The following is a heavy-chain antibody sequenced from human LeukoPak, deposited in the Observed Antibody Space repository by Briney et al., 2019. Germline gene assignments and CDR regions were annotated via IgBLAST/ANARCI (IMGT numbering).Heavy chain of an antibody. D-gene: IGHD3-10*01. CDR1: GGSISRHY. Sequence: SETLSLTCTVSGGSISRHYWSWIRQPPGKGLEWIGYVYYSGSTNYNPSLKSRVTISEDTSKNQFSLKLSSVTAADTAVYYCARGRSGGINWFDPWGQGTLVTVSS. J-gene: IGHJ5*02. V-gene: IGHV4-59*11. CDR3: ARGRSGGINWFDP. CDR2: VYYSGST.